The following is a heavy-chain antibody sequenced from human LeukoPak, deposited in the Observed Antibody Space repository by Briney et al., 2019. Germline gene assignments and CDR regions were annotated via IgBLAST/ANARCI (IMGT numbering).Heavy chain of an antibody. Sequence: PGGSLRLSCAASGSTFSGHTMNWVRQAPGKGLEWVSYISSTSSVIYYADSVKGRFTISRDNAKSSLYLQMNSLRAEDTAVYYCARNLPAADYWGQGTLVTVSS. D-gene: IGHD2-2*01. V-gene: IGHV3-48*04. CDR1: GSTFSGHT. CDR2: ISSTSSVI. J-gene: IGHJ4*02. CDR3: ARNLPAADY.